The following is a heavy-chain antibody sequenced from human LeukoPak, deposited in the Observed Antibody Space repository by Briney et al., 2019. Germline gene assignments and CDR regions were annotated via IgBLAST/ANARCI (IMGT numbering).Heavy chain of an antibody. CDR1: GFTFSSYG. J-gene: IGHJ4*02. Sequence: GGSLRLSCAASGFTFSSYGMHWVRQAPGKGLEWVAVTWYDGSNKYYADSVKGRFTISRDNSKNTLYLQMNSLRAEDTAVYYCAKENCSGGSCFFDYWGQGTLVTVSS. CDR3: AKENCSGGSCFFDY. D-gene: IGHD2-15*01. CDR2: TWYDGSNK. V-gene: IGHV3-33*06.